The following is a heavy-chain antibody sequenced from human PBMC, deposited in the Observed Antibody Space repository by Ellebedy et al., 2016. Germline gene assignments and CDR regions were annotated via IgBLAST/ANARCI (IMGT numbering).Heavy chain of an antibody. V-gene: IGHV4-34*01. CDR3: ARSLREGSGYDFGLEI. Sequence: GSLRLXCAVYGGSFSGYYWIWIRQPPGKGLEWIGEITHSGSTNYNPSLRSRATMSLDTSNNQFSLTLRSVTAADTAVCYCARSLREGSGYDFGLEIWGQGTTVTVSS. J-gene: IGHJ3*02. CDR1: GGSFSGYY. CDR2: ITHSGST. D-gene: IGHD5-12*01.